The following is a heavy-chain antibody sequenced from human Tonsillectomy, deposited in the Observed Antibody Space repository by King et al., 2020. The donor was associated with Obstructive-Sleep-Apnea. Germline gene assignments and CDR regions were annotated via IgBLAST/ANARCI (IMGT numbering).Heavy chain of an antibody. CDR2: IYYSGST. CDR3: ARGNRIAAAAYYFDY. Sequence: VQLQESGPGLVKPSETLSLTCTVSGGSISSYYWSWIRQPPGKGLEWVGDIYYSGSTNYNPSLKSRVTISVDTSKNQFSLKLRSVTAADTAVYYCARGNRIAAAAYYFDYWGQGTLVTVSS. D-gene: IGHD6-13*01. J-gene: IGHJ4*02. CDR1: GGSISSYY. V-gene: IGHV4-59*01.